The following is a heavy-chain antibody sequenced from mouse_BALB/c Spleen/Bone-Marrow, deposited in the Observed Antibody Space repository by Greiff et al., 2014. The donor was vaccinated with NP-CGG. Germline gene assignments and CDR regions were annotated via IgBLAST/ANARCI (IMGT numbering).Heavy chain of an antibody. D-gene: IGHD1-1*01. V-gene: IGHV1-69*02. CDR2: IYPSDSYT. J-gene: IGHJ2*01. CDR3: TRSYGSSYEYYFDY. Sequence: QVQLKESGAALVRPGASVKLSCKASGYTFTSSWINWVKQRPGPGLEWIGNIYPSDSYTNYNQKFKDKATLTVDKSSNTAYMQLSSPTSEASAVYYFTRSYGSSYEYYFDYWGQGTTLTVSA. CDR1: GYTFTSSW.